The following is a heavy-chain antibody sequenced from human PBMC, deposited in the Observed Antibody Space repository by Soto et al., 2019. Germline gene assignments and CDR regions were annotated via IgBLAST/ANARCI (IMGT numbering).Heavy chain of an antibody. CDR1: GCTFSSYA. V-gene: IGHV1-69*13. D-gene: IGHD3-22*01. Sequence: SVKVSCKSSGCTFSSYAISWVRQAPGQGPEWMGGIIPIFGTADYAQKFQGRVTITADESTSTAYMELSSLRSEDTAVYYCARGAGSATYYYDSSGYYLALWGQGTLVTVSS. J-gene: IGHJ4*02. CDR3: ARGAGSATYYYDSSGYYLAL. CDR2: IIPIFGTA.